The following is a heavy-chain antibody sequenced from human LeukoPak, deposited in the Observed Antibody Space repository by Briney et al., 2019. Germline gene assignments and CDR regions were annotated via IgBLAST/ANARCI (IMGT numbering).Heavy chain of an antibody. V-gene: IGHV3-21*01. CDR1: GFTFSSHS. CDR2: ISSSSSYI. J-gene: IGHJ4*02. Sequence: GGSLRLSCAASGFTFSSHSMNWVRQAPGKGLEWVSSISSSSSYIYYADSVKGRFTISRDNGKNSLDLQMNSLRADDTAVYYCARDTLGEGEDANYAVYYFDYWGQGTVVTVSS. D-gene: IGHD4/OR15-4a*01. CDR3: ARDTLGEGEDANYAVYYFDY.